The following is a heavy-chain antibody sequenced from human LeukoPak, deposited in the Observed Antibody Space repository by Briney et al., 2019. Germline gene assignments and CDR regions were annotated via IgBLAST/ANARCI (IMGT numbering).Heavy chain of an antibody. D-gene: IGHD2-15*01. CDR3: ARDKGMVGYCSGGSCYWPFDY. CDR1: GYTFTGYY. J-gene: IGHJ4*02. V-gene: IGHV1-2*02. Sequence: ASVKVSCKASGYTFTGYYMHWVRQAPGQGLEWMGWINPNSGGTNYAQKFQGRVSMTTDTSTSTAYMELRSLRADDTAVYHCARDKGMVGYCSGGSCYWPFDYWGQGTLVIVSS. CDR2: INPNSGGT.